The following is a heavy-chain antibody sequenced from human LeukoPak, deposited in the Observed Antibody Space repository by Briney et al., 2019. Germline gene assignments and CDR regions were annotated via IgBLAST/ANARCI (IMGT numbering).Heavy chain of an antibody. CDR2: ISTSSSTI. CDR1: GFTFSNFN. J-gene: IGHJ4*02. D-gene: IGHD3-22*01. CDR3: ARAPPYDSSGLLDY. V-gene: IGHV3-48*01. Sequence: GGSLRLSCAASGFTFSNFNMSWVRQAPGKGLEWVLYISTSSSTIYYADSVKGRFTISRDNAKNSLFLQMNTLRAEDTAVYYCARAPPYDSSGLLDYWGQGTLVTVSS.